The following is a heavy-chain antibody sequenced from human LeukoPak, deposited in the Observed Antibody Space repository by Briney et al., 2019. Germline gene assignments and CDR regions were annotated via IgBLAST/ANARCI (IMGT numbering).Heavy chain of an antibody. V-gene: IGHV3-30*02. Sequence: GGSLRLSCAASGFTFSSYGMHWVRQAPGKGLEWVAFIRYDGSNKYYADSVKGRFTISRDNSKNTLYLQMNSLRAEDTAVYYCARDLTVGEEAFDIWGQGTMVTVSS. J-gene: IGHJ3*02. CDR3: ARDLTVGEEAFDI. CDR2: IRYDGSNK. CDR1: GFTFSSYG. D-gene: IGHD4-23*01.